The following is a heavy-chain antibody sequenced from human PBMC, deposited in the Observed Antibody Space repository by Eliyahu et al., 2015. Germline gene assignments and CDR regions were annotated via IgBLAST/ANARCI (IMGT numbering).Heavy chain of an antibody. V-gene: IGHV2-5*02. CDR2: IYWDDDK. CDR3: GRVEYENWFDF. J-gene: IGHJ5*01. D-gene: IGHD2-2*01. Sequence: WMRQSPGKAPEWLALIYWDDDKRYSPSLKSRLSIIKDTSKNLVVLIMTHMDPVDTATYYCGRVEYENWFDFWGQGILVTVSS.